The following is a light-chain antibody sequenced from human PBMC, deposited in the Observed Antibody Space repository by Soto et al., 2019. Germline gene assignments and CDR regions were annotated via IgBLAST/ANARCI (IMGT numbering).Light chain of an antibody. CDR3: QQYHSYSLT. CDR1: QNINTW. V-gene: IGKV1-5*03. Sequence: DIQMTQSPSTLSASVGDRVTITCRASQNINTWLAWYQQKPGKAPKVLIYKASTLESGVPSRFSGTGSGTAFTLTISSLHPDDVATYYCQQYHSYSLTFGGGTRVEIK. CDR2: KAS. J-gene: IGKJ4*01.